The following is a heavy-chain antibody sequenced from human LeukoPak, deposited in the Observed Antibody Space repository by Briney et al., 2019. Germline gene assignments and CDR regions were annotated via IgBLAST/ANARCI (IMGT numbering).Heavy chain of an antibody. CDR1: GYTFTGYY. J-gene: IGHJ4*02. D-gene: IGHD5-18*01. CDR3: ARDIESDVRGYSYGYDY. CDR2: INPNSGGT. V-gene: IGHV1-2*02. Sequence: ASVKVSRKASGYTFTGYYMHWVRQAPGQGLEWMGWINPNSGGTNYAQKFQGRVTMTRDTSISTAYMELSRLRSDDTAVYYCARDIESDVRGYSYGYDYWGQGTLVTVSS.